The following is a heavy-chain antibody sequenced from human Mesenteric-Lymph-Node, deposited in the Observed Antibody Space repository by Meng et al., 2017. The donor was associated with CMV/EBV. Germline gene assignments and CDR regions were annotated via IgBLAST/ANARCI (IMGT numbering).Heavy chain of an antibody. V-gene: IGHV3-23*01. D-gene: IGHD2-2*01. CDR3: AKPLLLLGFDY. Sequence: GGSLRLSCAASGFTFSRSVMSWVRQAPGKGLEWVSVISGSGSNTDYEEHADFVKGRFTISRDNSKNTLYLQMNSLRAEDTAVYYCAKPLLLLGFDYWGQGTLVTVSS. J-gene: IGHJ4*02. CDR2: ISGSGSNT. CDR1: GFTFSRSV.